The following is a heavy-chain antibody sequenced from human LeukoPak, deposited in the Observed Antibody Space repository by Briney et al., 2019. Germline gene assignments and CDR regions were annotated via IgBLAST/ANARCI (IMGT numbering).Heavy chain of an antibody. CDR3: ARIAVAANWFDP. J-gene: IGHJ5*02. D-gene: IGHD6-19*01. CDR1: GYTFTSYY. Sequence: GASVKVSCKASGYTFTSYYMHWVRQAPGQGLEWMGWTNPNSGGTNYAQKFQGRVTMTRDTSISTAYMELSRLRPDDTAVYYCARIAVAANWFDPWGQGTLVTVSS. CDR2: TNPNSGGT. V-gene: IGHV1-2*02.